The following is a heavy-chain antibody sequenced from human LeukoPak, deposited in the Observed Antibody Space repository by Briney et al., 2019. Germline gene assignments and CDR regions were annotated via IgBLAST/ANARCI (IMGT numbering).Heavy chain of an antibody. V-gene: IGHV3-21*01. CDR3: AGELRDWYFDL. D-gene: IGHD5-12*01. J-gene: IGHJ2*01. Sequence: GGCLRLSCAASGFTFSSYSMNWVRQAPGKGLEWVSSISSSSSYIYYVDSVKGRFTISRDNAKNSLYLQMNSLRAEDTAVYYCAGELRDWYFDLWGRGTLVTVSS. CDR2: ISSSSSYI. CDR1: GFTFSSYS.